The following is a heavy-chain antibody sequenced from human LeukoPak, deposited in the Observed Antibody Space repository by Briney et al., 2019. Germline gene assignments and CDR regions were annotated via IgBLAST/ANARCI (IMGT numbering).Heavy chain of an antibody. J-gene: IGHJ3*02. CDR1: GFTFSIYS. CDR2: ISSSSSYI. CDR3: ARVGYYDSSGYRAFDI. Sequence: GGSLRLSCAASGFTFSIYSMNWVRQAPGKGLEWVSSISSSSSYIYYADSVKGRFTISRDNAKNSLYLQMNSLRAEDTAVYYCARVGYYDSSGYRAFDIWGQGTMVTVSS. V-gene: IGHV3-21*01. D-gene: IGHD3-22*01.